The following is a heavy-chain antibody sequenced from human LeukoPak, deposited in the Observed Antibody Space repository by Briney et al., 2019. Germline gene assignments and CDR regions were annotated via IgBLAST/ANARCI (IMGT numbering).Heavy chain of an antibody. CDR1: GYTFTGYY. V-gene: IGHV1-2*02. CDR3: ARDRVYCSSTRCSPFDDAFDI. D-gene: IGHD2-2*01. J-gene: IGHJ3*02. CDR2: INPNSGGT. Sequence: GASVKVSCKASGYTFTGYYMHWVRQAPGQGLEWMGWINPNSGGTNYAQKFQGRVTMTRDTSTSTAYMELSRLRSVDTAVYYCARDRVYCSSTRCSPFDDAFDIWGQGTMVTVSS.